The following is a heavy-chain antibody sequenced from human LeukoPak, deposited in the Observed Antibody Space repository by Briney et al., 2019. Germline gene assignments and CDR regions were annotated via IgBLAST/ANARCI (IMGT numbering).Heavy chain of an antibody. CDR2: INSDGSST. J-gene: IGHJ6*03. V-gene: IGHV3-74*01. D-gene: IGHD3-10*01. CDR1: GFTFSSYW. Sequence: GGSLRLSCAASGFTFSSYWMHWVRQAPGKGLVWVSRINSDGSSTSYADSVKGRFTISRDNSKNTLYLQMNSLRAEDTAVYYCAREFRSGSGEYYYYYMDVWGKGTTVTVSS. CDR3: AREFRSGSGEYYYYYMDV.